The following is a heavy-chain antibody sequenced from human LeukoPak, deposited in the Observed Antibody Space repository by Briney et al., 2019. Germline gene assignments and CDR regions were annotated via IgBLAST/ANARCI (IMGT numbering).Heavy chain of an antibody. J-gene: IGHJ1*01. V-gene: IGHV3-21*01. CDR3: GRAFPPLRTSSAGDL. D-gene: IGHD3-16*01. CDR1: GFTLSGYS. Sequence: PGGSLRLSCAASGFTLSGYSLNWVRQAPGKGLEWVSSISGSSSYIFYADSVKGRFTISRDNAKNSLYLQLDSLGVEDTAVYYCGRAFPPLRTSSAGDLWGQGTLVTVSS. CDR2: ISGSSSYI.